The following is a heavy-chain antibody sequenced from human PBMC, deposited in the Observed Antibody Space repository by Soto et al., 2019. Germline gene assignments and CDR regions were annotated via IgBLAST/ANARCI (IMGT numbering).Heavy chain of an antibody. V-gene: IGHV1-2*02. J-gene: IGHJ4*02. CDR2: INPKSGGT. D-gene: IGHD1-26*01. CDR3: ARDLAKGGGSAGFDY. Sequence: ASVKVSCKASGYTFTVYYVHWVRQAPGQGLEWMGWINPKSGGTMYPQKFQGRVTMTWDTSISTAYMALTRLRSDDTAVYYCARDLAKGGGSAGFDYWGQGTLVTVSS. CDR1: GYTFTVYY.